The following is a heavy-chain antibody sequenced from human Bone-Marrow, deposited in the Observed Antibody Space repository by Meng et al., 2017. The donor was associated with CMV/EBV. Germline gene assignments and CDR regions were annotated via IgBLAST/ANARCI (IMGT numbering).Heavy chain of an antibody. V-gene: IGHV1-8*03. J-gene: IGHJ6*02. CDR1: GYTFTSYD. CDR3: ARSSKWGDGMDV. CDR2: MNPNSGNT. Sequence: ASVKVSCKASGYTFTSYDINWVRQATGQGLEWMGWMNPNSGNTGYAQKFQGRVTITRNTSISTAYMELSSLRSEDTAVYYCARSSKWGDGMDVWGQGTTVPVSS. D-gene: IGHD7-27*01.